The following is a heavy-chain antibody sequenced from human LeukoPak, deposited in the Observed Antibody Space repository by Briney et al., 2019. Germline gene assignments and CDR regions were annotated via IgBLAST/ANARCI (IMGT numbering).Heavy chain of an antibody. CDR1: GYTFTSYG. Sequence: GASVKVSCKASGYTFTSYGISWVRQAPGQGLEWMGWISVFNGNTKYAQNFQGRVTMTTDTSTSTAYMELRSLRSDDTAVYYCAREPPCSGVSCYSLRSPSPPDAFDIWGQGTMVTVSS. D-gene: IGHD2-15*01. CDR3: AREPPCSGVSCYSLRSPSPPDAFDI. J-gene: IGHJ3*02. V-gene: IGHV1-18*01. CDR2: ISVFNGNT.